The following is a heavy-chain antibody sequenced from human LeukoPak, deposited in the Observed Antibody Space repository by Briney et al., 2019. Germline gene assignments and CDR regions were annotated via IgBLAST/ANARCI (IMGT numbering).Heavy chain of an antibody. CDR1: GYTFTGYY. CDR2: INPNSGGT. CDR3: ARAPFAGSSWYYFDY. D-gene: IGHD6-13*01. Sequence: ASAKVSCKASGYTFTGYYMHWVRQAPGQGLEWMGWINPNSGGTNYAQKFQGRVTMTRDTSISTAYMELSRLRSDDTAVYYCARAPFAGSSWYYFDYWGQGTLVTVSS. V-gene: IGHV1-2*02. J-gene: IGHJ4*02.